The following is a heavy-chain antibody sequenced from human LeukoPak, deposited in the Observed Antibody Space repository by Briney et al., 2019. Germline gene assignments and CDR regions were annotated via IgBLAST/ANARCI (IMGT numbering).Heavy chain of an antibody. CDR2: INRDGSQR. Sequence: GGSLRLSCAASGFTFSNYAMTWVRQAPGKGLEWVANINRDGSQRNHVDSVKGRFTISRDNAKNSLYLQMDSLTAEDTAVYYCARDSTYSSGSRFYDRFDYWGQGTLVTVSS. J-gene: IGHJ4*02. D-gene: IGHD2-15*01. V-gene: IGHV3-7*03. CDR3: ARDSTYSSGSRFYDRFDY. CDR1: GFTFSNYA.